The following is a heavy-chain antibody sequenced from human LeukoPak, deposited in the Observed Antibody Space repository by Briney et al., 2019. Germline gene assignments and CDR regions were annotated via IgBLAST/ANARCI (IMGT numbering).Heavy chain of an antibody. V-gene: IGHV3-23*01. D-gene: IGHD2-15*01. CDR3: ARDFTSGGYDF. Sequence: GGSLRLSCAASGFTIGGFAMTWVRQAPGKGLEWVSSIGSDYKTHYSESVKGRFAISRDNAKNSLFLQMNSLRAEDTAMYYCARDFTSGGYDFWGQGTLVTVSS. CDR1: GFTIGGFA. J-gene: IGHJ4*02. CDR2: IGSDYKT.